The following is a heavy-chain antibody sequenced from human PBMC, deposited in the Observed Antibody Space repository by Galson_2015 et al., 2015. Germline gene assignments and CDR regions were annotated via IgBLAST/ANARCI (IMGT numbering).Heavy chain of an antibody. CDR1: GFTVSSKY. J-gene: IGHJ6*02. Sequence: SLRLSCAASGFTVSSKYMSWVRQAPGKGLEWVSVIYSGGSTYYADSVKGRLTISRDNSKHTLHLQLNSLGPEDTAVYYCASSMATGPYYGGMDAWGQGTPVTVSS. CDR2: IYSGGST. CDR3: ASSMATGPYYGGMDA. D-gene: IGHD3-16*01. V-gene: IGHV3-53*01.